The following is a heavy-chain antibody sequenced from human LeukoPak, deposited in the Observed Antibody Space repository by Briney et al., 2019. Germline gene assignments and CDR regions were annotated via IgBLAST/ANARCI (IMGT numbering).Heavy chain of an antibody. CDR1: GGSISSFY. J-gene: IGHJ4*02. CDR2: IYASGTS. D-gene: IGHD3-22*01. CDR3: ATLDSSGAFDY. V-gene: IGHV4-4*07. Sequence: SETLSLTCTVSGGSISSFYWSWIRQPAGKGLEWIGRIYASGTSNYNPSLKSRVTMSVDTSKNQISLRLSSVTAADTAVYYCATLDSSGAFDYWGQGTRVTVSS.